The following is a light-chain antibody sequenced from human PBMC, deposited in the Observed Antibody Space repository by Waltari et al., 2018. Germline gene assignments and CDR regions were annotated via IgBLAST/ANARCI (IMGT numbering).Light chain of an antibody. Sequence: QSALTQPPSASGSPGQSVTISCTGPSRDIGGYNYVSWYQQHPGKAPKLMIYDVTKRPSGVPDRFSASKSGNTASLTVSGLQAEDEADYYCSSFAGSTNWVFGGGTKLTVL. V-gene: IGLV2-8*01. CDR1: SRDIGGYNY. CDR2: DVT. CDR3: SSFAGSTNWV. J-gene: IGLJ3*02.